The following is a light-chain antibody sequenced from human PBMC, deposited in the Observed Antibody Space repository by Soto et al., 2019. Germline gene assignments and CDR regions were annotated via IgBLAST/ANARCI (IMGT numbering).Light chain of an antibody. CDR2: RAS. CDR1: QSVSSY. Sequence: EIVMTQSPATLSVPPGGRATLSCRASQSVSSYLAWYQQRPGQPPRLLIYRASTRATGIPARFSGSGSGTEFSLTISSLQSADFAVYYCQQYSTWPPRYTFGQGTKLEI. J-gene: IGKJ2*01. CDR3: QQYSTWPPRYT. V-gene: IGKV3-15*01.